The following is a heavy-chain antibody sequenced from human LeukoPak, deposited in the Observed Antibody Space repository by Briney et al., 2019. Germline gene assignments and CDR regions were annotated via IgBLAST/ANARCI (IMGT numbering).Heavy chain of an antibody. V-gene: IGHV4-59*01. D-gene: IGHD2-15*01. Sequence: SETLSLTCTVSGGSMNNYYWSWIRQPPGKGLEWVGYVHFSGTTNYNPSLRSRVIMSVDRSKNQFSLKLTSVTAAVTAVYYCARAWGSGGSYLVDYWGQGTLVTVSS. CDR2: VHFSGTT. CDR1: GGSMNNYY. J-gene: IGHJ4*02. CDR3: ARAWGSGGSYLVDY.